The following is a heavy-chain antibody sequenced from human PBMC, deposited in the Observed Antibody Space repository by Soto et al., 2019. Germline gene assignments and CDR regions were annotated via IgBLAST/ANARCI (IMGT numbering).Heavy chain of an antibody. CDR2: IYSGGST. CDR1: GFTVSSNY. V-gene: IGHV3-53*02. J-gene: IGHJ4*02. Sequence: EVQLVETGGGLIQPGGSLRLSCAASGFTVSSNYMSWVRQAPGKGLEWVSVIYSGGSTHYADSVKGRFTISRDNSKNTLYLQMNSLRAEDTAVYYCARGPYYYDSSGYYDYWCQGTLVTVCS. CDR3: ARGPYYYDSSGYYDY. D-gene: IGHD3-22*01.